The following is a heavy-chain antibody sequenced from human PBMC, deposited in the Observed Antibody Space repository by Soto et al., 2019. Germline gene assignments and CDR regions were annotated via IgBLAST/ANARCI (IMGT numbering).Heavy chain of an antibody. V-gene: IGHV3-30-3*01. CDR1: GFTFSYYA. Sequence: VGSLRLSCAAPGFTFSYYAMHWVRQAPGKGLEWVSFISYDGSNGYYADSMKGRFTISRDNSKNTLYLQMDSLRAEDTAVYYCARDSFGLDVWGQGTTVTVSS. CDR3: ARDSFGLDV. J-gene: IGHJ6*02. CDR2: ISYDGSNG.